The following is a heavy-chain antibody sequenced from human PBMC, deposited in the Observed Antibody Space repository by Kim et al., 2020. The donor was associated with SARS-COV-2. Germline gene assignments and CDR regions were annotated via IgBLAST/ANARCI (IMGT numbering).Heavy chain of an antibody. V-gene: IGHV4-39*01. D-gene: IGHD3-3*01. CDR1: GGSISSSGSY. Sequence: SETLSLTCTVPGGSISSSGSYWGWIRQAPGKGLEWIGSMDYSGRPYYNASLKSRGAVSVDTSKNQFSLKLSAVTAADTAVHYCGGRCPVASIGAVSDS. CDR3: GGRCPVASIGAVSDS. CDR2: MDYSGRP. J-gene: IGHJ5*01.